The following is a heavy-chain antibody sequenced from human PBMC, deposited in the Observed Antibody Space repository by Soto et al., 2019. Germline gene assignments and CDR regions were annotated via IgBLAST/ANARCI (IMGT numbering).Heavy chain of an antibody. D-gene: IGHD3-22*01. J-gene: IGHJ6*02. V-gene: IGHV1-69*06. Sequence: QVQLVQSGAEVKKPGSSVKVSCKASGGTFSSYAISWVRQAPGQGLEWMGGIIPIFGTANYAQKFQGRVTITADKSTSTAYMELSSLRSEDPAVYYCASMSTMNLAGIYYYGMDVWGQGTPVTVSS. CDR3: ASMSTMNLAGIYYYGMDV. CDR1: GGTFSSYA. CDR2: IIPIFGTA.